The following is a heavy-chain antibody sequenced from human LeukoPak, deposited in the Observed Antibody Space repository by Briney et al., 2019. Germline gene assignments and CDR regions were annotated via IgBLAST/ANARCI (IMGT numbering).Heavy chain of an antibody. CDR1: GFTFSDYY. D-gene: IGHD2-15*01. V-gene: IGHV3-11*01. CDR3: ARGQGSVVAAPNFDY. J-gene: IGHJ4*02. Sequence: KSGGSLRLSCAASGFTFSDYYMSWIRKAPGKGLEWVSYISSSGSTIYYADSVKGRFTISRDNAKNSLYLQMNSLRAEDTAVYYCARGQGSVVAAPNFDYWGQGTLVTVSS. CDR2: ISSSGSTI.